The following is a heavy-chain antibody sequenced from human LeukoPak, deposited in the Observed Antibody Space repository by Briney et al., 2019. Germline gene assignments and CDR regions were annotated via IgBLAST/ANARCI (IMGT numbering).Heavy chain of an antibody. CDR2: ISYDGGDQ. J-gene: IGHJ3*02. CDR1: GFTFSKYA. D-gene: IGHD6-6*01. Sequence: GGSLRLSCAASGFTFSKYALHWVRQAPGKGLEWVSIISYDGGDQFYADSVKGRFTISRDNSNNTLDLQMNSLRPEDTAVYYCARDRRSHDAFDIWGQGTMVTVSS. CDR3: ARDRRSHDAFDI. V-gene: IGHV3-30-3*01.